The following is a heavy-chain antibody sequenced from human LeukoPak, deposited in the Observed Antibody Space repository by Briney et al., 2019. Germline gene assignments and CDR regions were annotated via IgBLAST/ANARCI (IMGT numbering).Heavy chain of an antibody. CDR3: ASIAVARMALGY. CDR1: GGTFSSYT. D-gene: IGHD6-19*01. CDR2: IIPILGIA. J-gene: IGHJ4*02. V-gene: IGHV1-69*02. Sequence: ASVKVSCKASGGTFSSYTISWVRQAPGQGLEWMGRIIPILGIANYAQKFQGRVTITADKSTSTAYMELSSLRSEDTAVYYCASIAVARMALGYWGQGTLVTVSS.